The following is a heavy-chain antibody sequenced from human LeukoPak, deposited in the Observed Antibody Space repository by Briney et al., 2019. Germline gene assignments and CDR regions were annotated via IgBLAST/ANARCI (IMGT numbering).Heavy chain of an antibody. Sequence: GGSLRLSFAASGFTFSSYAMSWVRQAPGKGLEWVSAISGSGGSTYYADSVKGRFTISRDNSKNTLYLQMNSLRAEDAAVYYCAKDKRELLGDDAFDIWGQGTMVTVSS. J-gene: IGHJ3*02. CDR1: GFTFSSYA. CDR2: ISGSGGST. D-gene: IGHD1-26*01. V-gene: IGHV3-23*01. CDR3: AKDKRELLGDDAFDI.